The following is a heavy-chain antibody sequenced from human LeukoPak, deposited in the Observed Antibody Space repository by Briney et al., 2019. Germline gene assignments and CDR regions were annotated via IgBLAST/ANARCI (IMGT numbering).Heavy chain of an antibody. CDR2: IKQDGSEN. CDR3: ARVQGSSGPGIFEY. CDR1: GFTFSNYW. J-gene: IGHJ4*02. V-gene: IGHV3-7*01. Sequence: PGGSLRLSCAASGFTFSNYWMSSVRQAPGKGLEWVANIKQDGSENFYVDSVKGRFTISRDNAKKSLYLQMNSLRVEDTAVYYCARVQGSSGPGIFEYWGQGTLVTVSS. D-gene: IGHD6-19*01.